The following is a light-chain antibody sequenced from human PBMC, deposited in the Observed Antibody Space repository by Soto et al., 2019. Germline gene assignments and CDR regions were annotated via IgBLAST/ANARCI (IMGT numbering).Light chain of an antibody. CDR1: SSDVGGYNY. J-gene: IGLJ2*01. Sequence: QSALTQPASVSGSPGQSVTISCTGTSSDVGGYNYVSWYQQHPGKAPKLIIYEVTARPSGVSNRFSGSKSGNTASLTISGLQAEDEADYYCSSYTANDTPVFGGGTQLTVL. CDR2: EVT. V-gene: IGLV2-14*01. CDR3: SSYTANDTPV.